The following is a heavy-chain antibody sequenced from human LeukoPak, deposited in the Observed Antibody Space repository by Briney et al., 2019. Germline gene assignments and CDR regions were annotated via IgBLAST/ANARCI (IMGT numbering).Heavy chain of an antibody. V-gene: IGHV4-31*03. D-gene: IGHD3-10*01. CDR2: IHYSVST. CDR1: GGSISSGGYY. CDR3: ARVIVLRGRHIDS. Sequence: SETLSLTCTVFGGSISSGGYYWSWIRQHPGKGLEWIVYIHYSVSTYYTASLKSRITISVATSKNQFALKLNSVTAADTAVYYCARVIVLRGRHIDSWGQGTLVTVSS. J-gene: IGHJ4*02.